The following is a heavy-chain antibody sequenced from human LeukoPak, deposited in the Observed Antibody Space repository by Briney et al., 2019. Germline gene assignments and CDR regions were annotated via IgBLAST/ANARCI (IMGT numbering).Heavy chain of an antibody. CDR3: ARVTYSFSFDP. V-gene: IGHV4-59*01. J-gene: IGHJ5*02. Sequence: SETLSVTCTVSGDSINRLFWSWIRQPPGKGREWIGYIYYNGSPSYNPSLKSRLTISLDTSKTQFSLKLHSVTAADTALYYCARVTYSFSFDPWGHGTLVTVSS. CDR2: IYYNGSP. D-gene: IGHD5-12*01. CDR1: GDSINRLF.